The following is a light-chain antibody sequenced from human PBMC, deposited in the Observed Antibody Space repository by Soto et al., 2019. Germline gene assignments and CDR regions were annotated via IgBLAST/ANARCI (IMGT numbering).Light chain of an antibody. CDR1: QSISSY. J-gene: IGKJ4*01. Sequence: DIQMTQSPSSLSATIRDRVTITCRASQSISSYLNWYQQKPGKAPKLLIYAASSLQSGVPSRFSGSGSGTDFTLTISSLQPEDFATYYCQQSYSTPLTFGGGTMVDIK. V-gene: IGKV1-39*01. CDR2: AAS. CDR3: QQSYSTPLT.